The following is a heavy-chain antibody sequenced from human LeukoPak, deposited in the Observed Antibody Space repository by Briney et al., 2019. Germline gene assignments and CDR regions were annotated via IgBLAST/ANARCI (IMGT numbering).Heavy chain of an antibody. D-gene: IGHD1-26*01. CDR3: ARDHQWALDY. CDR2: MSPNSGNT. CDR1: GYSFGNND. V-gene: IGHV1-8*01. J-gene: IGHJ4*02. Sequence: ASVKVSCKASGYSFGNNDTNWVRQTTGQGLEWMGWMSPNSGNTGYAQKFQGRITMTKNTSISTAYMELSSLRSEDTAVYYCARDHQWALDYWGQGILVTVSS.